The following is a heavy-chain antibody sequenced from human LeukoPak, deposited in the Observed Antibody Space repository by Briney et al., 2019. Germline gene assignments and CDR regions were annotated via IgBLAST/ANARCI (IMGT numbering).Heavy chain of an antibody. CDR3: ARDAADGVSTNYYYYGMDV. Sequence: GGSLRLSCAASGFTFSDYHMSWIRQAPGKGLEWVADIKQDGSEKYYVDSVKGRFTISRDNAKNSLYLQMNSLRAEDTAVYYCARDAADGVSTNYYYYGMDVWGQGTTVTVSS. D-gene: IGHD3-3*02. CDR1: GFTFSDYH. V-gene: IGHV3-7*01. CDR2: IKQDGSEK. J-gene: IGHJ6*02.